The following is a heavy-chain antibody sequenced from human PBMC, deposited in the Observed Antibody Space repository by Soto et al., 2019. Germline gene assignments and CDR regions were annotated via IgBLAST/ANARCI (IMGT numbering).Heavy chain of an antibody. CDR3: ATHGDYGTYSYFDY. J-gene: IGHJ4*02. CDR1: GFTFSSYG. D-gene: IGHD4-17*01. Sequence: PGGSLRLSCAASGFTFSSYGMHWVRQAPGKGLEWVAVISYDGSNKYYADSVKGRFTISRDNSKNTLYLQMNSLRAEDTAVYYCATHGDYGTYSYFDYWGQGTLVTVSS. V-gene: IGHV3-30*03. CDR2: ISYDGSNK.